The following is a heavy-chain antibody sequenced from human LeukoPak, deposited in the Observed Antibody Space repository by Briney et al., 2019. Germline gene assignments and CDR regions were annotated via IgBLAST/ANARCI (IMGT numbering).Heavy chain of an antibody. CDR3: ARRGGGHAFDI. Sequence: SETLSLTCTVSGGSISSFYWSWIRQPPGKGLEYIGYIYYSGSTNYNPSLQSRVTISVDTSKIHFSLRLTSVTAADTAVYYCARRGGGHAFDIWGQGTLVTVSS. CDR1: GGSISSFY. CDR2: IYYSGST. V-gene: IGHV4-59*08. D-gene: IGHD3-16*01. J-gene: IGHJ3*02.